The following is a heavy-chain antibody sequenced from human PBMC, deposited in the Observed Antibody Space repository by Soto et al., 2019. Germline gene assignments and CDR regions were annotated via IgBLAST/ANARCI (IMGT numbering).Heavy chain of an antibody. CDR1: GGSLSNIDYY. D-gene: IGHD2-21*01. V-gene: IGHV4-61*08. J-gene: IGHJ4*02. Sequence: QVQLQESGPGLVRPSETLSLTSSVSGGSLSNIDYYWGWIRQPPGKGLEWIWYMYYTGSTNYNPSLKSRVTMSVDTSKTQFSLRLNSVTAADTAVYYFASGGRTRLHMSVWGRGTLVTVSS. CDR3: ASGGRTRLHMSV. CDR2: MYYTGST.